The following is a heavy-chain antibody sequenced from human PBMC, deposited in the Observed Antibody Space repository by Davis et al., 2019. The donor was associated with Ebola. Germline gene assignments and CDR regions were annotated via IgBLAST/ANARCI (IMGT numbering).Heavy chain of an antibody. CDR3: VKDDVTAGRFNY. CDR2: MFYNGDT. D-gene: IGHD1-20*01. Sequence: MPSETLSLTCSVSGGSINSFLWTWTRQPPGKGLEWVGCMFYNGDTKYNPALESRVTISVDTSKNQFSLRLSSVTAADTAMYYCVKDDVTAGRFNYWGQGSLVTVSS. CDR1: GGSINSFL. V-gene: IGHV4-59*08. J-gene: IGHJ4*02.